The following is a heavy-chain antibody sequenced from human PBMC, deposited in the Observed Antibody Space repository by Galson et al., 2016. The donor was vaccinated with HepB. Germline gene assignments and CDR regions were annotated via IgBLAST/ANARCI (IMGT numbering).Heavy chain of an antibody. Sequence: SLRLSCAASGVTVSSNYMTWIRQAPGRGLEWVSVLFSGGYTYYADSVKGRFNTSRDNSKNMVYLQLTALRVEDTAKYYCAKLRDGYDWGAFDIWGLGTMVSVSS. J-gene: IGHJ3*02. CDR2: LFSGGYT. CDR1: GVTVSSNY. CDR3: AKLRDGYDWGAFDI. D-gene: IGHD3-16*01. V-gene: IGHV3-53*01.